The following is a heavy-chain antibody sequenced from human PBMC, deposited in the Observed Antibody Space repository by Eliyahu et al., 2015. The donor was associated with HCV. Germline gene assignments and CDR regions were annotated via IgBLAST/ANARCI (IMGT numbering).Heavy chain of an antibody. D-gene: IGHD3-22*01. Sequence: STYGVHWVRQAPGRGLEWVALIWFDGSDKYYADSVKGRFTISRDNSKNTLYLQMNSLRAEDTAVYYCARGRDFYDGSGYYGLFDYWGQGTLVTVSS. CDR1: STYG. CDR3: ARGRDFYDGSGYYGLFDY. CDR2: IWFDGSDK. J-gene: IGHJ4*02. V-gene: IGHV3-33*01.